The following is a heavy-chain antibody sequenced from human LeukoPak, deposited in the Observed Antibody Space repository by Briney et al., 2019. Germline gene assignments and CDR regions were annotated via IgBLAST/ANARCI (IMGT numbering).Heavy chain of an antibody. Sequence: PSETLSLTCSVSGGSISSGGYYWGWIRQPPGKGLEWIGSMYYSGSNSGSTYYNPSLKSRVTISVDTSENQFSLKVSSVTAADTAVYYCGGVAHAARCATCYFDYWGQGTLVTVSS. CDR2: MYYSGSNSGST. CDR3: GGVAHAARCATCYFDY. V-gene: IGHV4-39*07. D-gene: IGHD5-24*01. CDR1: GGSISSGGYY. J-gene: IGHJ4*02.